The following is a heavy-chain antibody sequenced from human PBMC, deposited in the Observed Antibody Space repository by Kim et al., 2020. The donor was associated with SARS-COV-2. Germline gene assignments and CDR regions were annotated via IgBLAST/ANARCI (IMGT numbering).Heavy chain of an antibody. CDR3: ARRESDAYNCYYDIDV. CDR1: GGSISANY. Sequence: SETLSLTCTVSGGSISANYWSWIRQPPGKGLEWIGNVYYSGTSSYNPSLNSRPTISLDTSSNQFSLKLRSVTAADTAVYYCARRESDAYNCYYDIDV. J-gene: IGHJ6*03. V-gene: IGHV4-59*12. CDR2: VYYSGTS. D-gene: IGHD2-2*01.